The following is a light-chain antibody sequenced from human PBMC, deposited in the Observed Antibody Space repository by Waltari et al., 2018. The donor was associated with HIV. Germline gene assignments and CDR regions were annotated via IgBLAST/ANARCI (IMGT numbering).Light chain of an antibody. V-gene: IGLV2-8*01. CDR1: SNDIGTSNF. J-gene: IGLJ2*01. CDR3: VSYTEKDTFLL. Sequence: QSALTQPPSASGSPGQSVALSCTGSSNDIGTSNFFPWSQHHPGKAPKLIIYDVTRRPPGIPDRFSGTKSGYTASLTVSDLQVEDEADYYCVSYTEKDTFLLFGGGTKLAV. CDR2: DVT.